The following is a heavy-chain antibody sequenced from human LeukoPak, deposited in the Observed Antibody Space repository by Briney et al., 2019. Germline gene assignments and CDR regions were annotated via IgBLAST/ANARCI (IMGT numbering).Heavy chain of an antibody. J-gene: IGHJ6*03. D-gene: IGHD2-2*01. CDR1: GGSISSYY. CDR3: ARRAVVVPAASYYYYYYYMDV. Sequence: PSETLSLTCTVSGGSISSYYWSWIRQPPGKGLEWIGYIYYSGSTNYNPSLKSRVTISVDTSKNQFSLKLSSVTAADTAVYYCARRAVVVPAASYYYYYYYMDVWGKGTTVTVSS. CDR2: IYYSGST. V-gene: IGHV4-59*08.